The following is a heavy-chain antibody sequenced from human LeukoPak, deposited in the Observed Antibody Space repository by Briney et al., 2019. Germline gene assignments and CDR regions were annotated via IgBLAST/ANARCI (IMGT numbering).Heavy chain of an antibody. CDR3: ARVRSGSYLDVDY. V-gene: IGHV3-21*01. Sequence: GGSLRLSCAASGFTFNTYSMNWVRQAPGKGLEWVSSISSSSSYIYYADSVKGRFTISRDNAKNSLYLQMNSLRAEDTDVYYCARVRSGSYLDVDYWGQGTLVTVSS. CDR2: ISSSSSYI. J-gene: IGHJ4*02. D-gene: IGHD1-26*01. CDR1: GFTFNTYS.